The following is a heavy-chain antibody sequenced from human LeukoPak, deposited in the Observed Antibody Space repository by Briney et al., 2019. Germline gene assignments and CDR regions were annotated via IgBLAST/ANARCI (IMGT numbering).Heavy chain of an antibody. Sequence: GASVKVSCKASGYTFTSYDINWGRQATGQGLEWMGWMNPNSVNTGYAQKFQGRVTMTRNTSISTAYMELSSLRSEDTDVYYCASGPMVDIVVVPAAIPNWFDPWGQGTLVTVSS. J-gene: IGHJ5*02. CDR2: MNPNSVNT. CDR3: ASGPMVDIVVVPAAIPNWFDP. D-gene: IGHD2-2*02. CDR1: GYTFTSYD. V-gene: IGHV1-8*01.